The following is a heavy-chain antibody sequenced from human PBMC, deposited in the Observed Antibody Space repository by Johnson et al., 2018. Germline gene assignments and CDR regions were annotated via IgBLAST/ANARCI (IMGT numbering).Heavy chain of an antibody. CDR3: AKTMIVVVITPDAFDI. Sequence: VQLVESGGGLVQPGGSLRLSCAASGFTFSSYWMSWVRQAPGKGLEWVSSISGSGGSTYYADSVKGRFTISRDNSKNTLYLQMNSLRAEDTAVYYCAKTMIVVVITPDAFDIWGQGTMVTVSS. V-gene: IGHV3-23*04. D-gene: IGHD3-22*01. J-gene: IGHJ3*02. CDR2: ISGSGGST. CDR1: GFTFSSYW.